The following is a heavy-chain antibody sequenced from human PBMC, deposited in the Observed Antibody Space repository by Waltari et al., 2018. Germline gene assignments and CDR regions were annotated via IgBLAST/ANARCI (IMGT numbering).Heavy chain of an antibody. CDR3: ATHSANHDYHYYAMDV. CDR2: SYYSGSP. J-gene: IGHJ6*02. D-gene: IGHD2-15*01. Sequence: QLQLQESGPGLVKPSETLSLTCIVSGGSIISTTYYWGWIRQPPGKGLEWIGSSYYSGSPNYNPSLKSRVIISVDTSKNRFSLKVSSVTAADTALYYCATHSANHDYHYYAMDVWGLGTTVTVSS. CDR1: GGSIISTTYY. V-gene: IGHV4-39*01.